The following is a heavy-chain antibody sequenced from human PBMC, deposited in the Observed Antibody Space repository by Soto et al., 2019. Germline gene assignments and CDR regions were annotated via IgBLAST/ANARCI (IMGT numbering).Heavy chain of an antibody. D-gene: IGHD3-3*01. Sequence: QVQLQESGPGLVKPSGTLSLTCAVSGGSISGADWWSWVRRPPGKGLEWIGETSPEGFTNYNESLESRVSISVDKPANQFSLKLNSVTAADTAVYYCARSSYEKRGLDCWGQGTLVTISS. J-gene: IGHJ4*02. CDR3: ARSSYEKRGLDC. CDR1: GGSISGADW. CDR2: TSPEGFT. V-gene: IGHV4-4*02.